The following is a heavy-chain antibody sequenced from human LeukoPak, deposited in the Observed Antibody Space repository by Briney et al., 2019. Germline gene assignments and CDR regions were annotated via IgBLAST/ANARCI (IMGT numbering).Heavy chain of an antibody. V-gene: IGHV3-74*01. CDR2: INSDGSST. Sequence: GGSLRLSCAASGFTFSSYWMHWVRQAPGKGLVWVSRINSDGSSTSYADSVKGRFTISRDNAKNTLYLQMNSLRAEDTAVYYCAKDEYSSSAEVFDYWGQGTLVTVSS. CDR1: GFTFSSYW. J-gene: IGHJ4*02. CDR3: AKDEYSSSAEVFDY. D-gene: IGHD6-6*01.